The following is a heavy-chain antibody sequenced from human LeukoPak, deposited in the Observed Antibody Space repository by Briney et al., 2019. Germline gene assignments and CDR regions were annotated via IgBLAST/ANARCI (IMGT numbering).Heavy chain of an antibody. CDR3: ARDRHCVNGVCHSPPGMDV. D-gene: IGHD2-8*01. CDR2: ISTSGSNT. CDR1: GFTFSDFD. Sequence: GGSLRLSCVVSGFTFSDFDMNWVRQVPGRGLEWVSSISTSGSNTFYADSVRGRFTISRHNSKNTVYLQINSLRAEDTAVYYCARDRHCVNGVCHSPPGMDVWGQGTTVTVSS. V-gene: IGHV3-21*01. J-gene: IGHJ6*02.